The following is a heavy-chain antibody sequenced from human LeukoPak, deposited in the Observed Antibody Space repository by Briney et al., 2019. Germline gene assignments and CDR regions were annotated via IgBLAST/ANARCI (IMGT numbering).Heavy chain of an antibody. CDR3: ARVVLMVYGWAWFDP. J-gene: IGHJ5*02. V-gene: IGHV4-39*07. D-gene: IGHD2-8*01. Sequence: SETLSLTCTVSGGSISSSSYYWGWIRQPPGKGLEWIGSIYYSGSTYYNPSLKSRVTISVDTSKNQFSLKLSSVTAADTAVYYCARVVLMVYGWAWFDPWGQGTLVTVSS. CDR2: IYYSGST. CDR1: GGSISSSSYY.